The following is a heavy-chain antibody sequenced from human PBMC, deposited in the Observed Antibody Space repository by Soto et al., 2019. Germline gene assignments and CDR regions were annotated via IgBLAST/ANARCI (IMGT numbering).Heavy chain of an antibody. Sequence: PSETLSLTCAVYGGSFSGYYWSWIRQPPGKGLEWIGEINHSGSTNYNPSLKSRVTISVDTSKNQFSLKLSSVTAADTAVYYCARGGHSSGWYWWFGPWGQGTLVTVSS. CDR1: GGSFSGYY. J-gene: IGHJ5*02. CDR2: INHSGST. D-gene: IGHD6-19*01. V-gene: IGHV4-34*01. CDR3: ARGGHSSGWYWWFGP.